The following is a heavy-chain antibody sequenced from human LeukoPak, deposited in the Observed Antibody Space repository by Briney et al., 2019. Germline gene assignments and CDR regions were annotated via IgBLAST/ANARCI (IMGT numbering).Heavy chain of an antibody. J-gene: IGHJ4*02. Sequence: PGGSLRLSCAASGFTFSSYAMSWVRQAPGNGLEGVSAISGRGGSTYYADSVKGRFTISRDNSKNTLYLQMNSLRAEDTAVYYCAKDWRNVFHYYDSSGYIGYFDYWGQGTLVTVSS. CDR3: AKDWRNVFHYYDSSGYIGYFDY. D-gene: IGHD3-22*01. CDR2: ISGRGGST. V-gene: IGHV3-23*01. CDR1: GFTFSSYA.